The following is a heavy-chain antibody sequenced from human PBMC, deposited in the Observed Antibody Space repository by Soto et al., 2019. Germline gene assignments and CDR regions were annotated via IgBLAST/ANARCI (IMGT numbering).Heavy chain of an antibody. D-gene: IGHD7-27*01. CDR1: GDSISNLDYF. J-gene: IGHJ5*01. CDR3: ARGRYCLTGRCFPNWFDS. V-gene: IGHV4-30-4*01. Sequence: SETLSLTCSVSGDSISNLDYFWAWIRQPPGQALEYIGYIYKSATTYYNPSFESRVAISVDTLKSQFSLNVTSVTAADTAVYFCARGRYCLTGRCFPNWFDSWGQGALVTVSS. CDR2: IYKSATT.